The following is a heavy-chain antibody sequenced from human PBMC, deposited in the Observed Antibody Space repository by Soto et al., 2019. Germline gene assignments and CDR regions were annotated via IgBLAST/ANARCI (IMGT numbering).Heavy chain of an antibody. CDR2: IYYSGST. CDR3: ARLSIAARPFDY. Sequence: QLQLQESGPGLVKPSETLSLTCTVSGGSISSSSYYWGWIRQPPGKGLEWIGSIYYSGSTYYNPSLKSRVTIPVDTSKNQFSLKLSSVTAADTAVYYCARLSIAARPFDYWGQGTLVTVSS. V-gene: IGHV4-39*01. J-gene: IGHJ4*02. D-gene: IGHD6-6*01. CDR1: GGSISSSSYY.